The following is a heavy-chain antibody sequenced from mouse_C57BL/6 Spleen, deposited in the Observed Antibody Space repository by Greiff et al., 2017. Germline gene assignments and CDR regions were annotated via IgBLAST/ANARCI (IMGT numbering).Heavy chain of an antibody. Sequence: VMLVESGPELVKPGASVKLSCKASGYTFTSYDINWVKQRPGQGLEWIGWIYPRDGSTKYNEKFKGKATLTVDTSSSTAYMELHSLTSEDSAVYFCARAYYGNYGGFYYAMDYWGQGTSVTVSS. CDR3: ARAYYGNYGGFYYAMDY. CDR2: IYPRDGST. V-gene: IGHV1-85*01. J-gene: IGHJ4*01. CDR1: GYTFTSYD. D-gene: IGHD2-10*01.